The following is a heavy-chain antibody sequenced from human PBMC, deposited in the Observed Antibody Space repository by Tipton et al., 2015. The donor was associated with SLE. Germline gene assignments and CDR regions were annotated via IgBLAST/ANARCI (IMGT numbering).Heavy chain of an antibody. Sequence: TLSLTCTVSGGSVSSSSKYWAWIRQPPGKGLEWIGSIYYTGTTTYYNSFLKSRVTMSVGTSKNQFSLRLTSVIAADTAVYYCARLHGYSYGLNWFDPWGQGTLISVSS. CDR3: ARLHGYSYGLNWFDP. D-gene: IGHD5-18*01. J-gene: IGHJ5*02. V-gene: IGHV4-39*07. CDR1: GGSVSSSSKY. CDR2: IYYTGTTT.